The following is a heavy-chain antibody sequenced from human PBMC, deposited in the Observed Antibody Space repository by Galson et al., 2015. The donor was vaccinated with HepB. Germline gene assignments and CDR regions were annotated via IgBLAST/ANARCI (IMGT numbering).Heavy chain of an antibody. CDR3: AREARYCSGGSCGDAFDI. CDR1: GYTLTTYA. V-gene: IGHV7-4-1*02. D-gene: IGHD2-15*01. J-gene: IGHJ3*02. Sequence: SVKVSCKASGYTLTTYALSWVRQAPGQGLEWMAWINTNTGSPTSAQGFTGRFVFSLDTSVSTAYLQISRLQTEDTAMCYCAREARYCSGGSCGDAFDIWGQGTVVIVSS. CDR2: INTNTGSP.